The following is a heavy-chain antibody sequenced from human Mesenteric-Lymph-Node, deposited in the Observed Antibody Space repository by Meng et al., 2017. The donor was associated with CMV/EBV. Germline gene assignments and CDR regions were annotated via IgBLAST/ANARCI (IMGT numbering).Heavy chain of an antibody. J-gene: IGHJ6*02. CDR1: GDSIITSSYY. D-gene: IGHD3-3*01. V-gene: IGHV4-39*07. CDR2: IYYSGDT. CDR3: ARLTIFGVAGWSYNGLDV. Sequence: SETLSLTCTVSGDSIITSSYYWAWIRRPPGKGLEWIGNIYYSGDTFYKPSLKSRVTISIDTSKKQFSLKMRSASAADTAVYYCARLTIFGVAGWSYNGLDVWGQGTTVTVSS.